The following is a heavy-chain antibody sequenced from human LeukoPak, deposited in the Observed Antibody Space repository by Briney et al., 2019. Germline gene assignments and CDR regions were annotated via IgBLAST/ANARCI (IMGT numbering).Heavy chain of an antibody. D-gene: IGHD3-9*01. CDR2: IYYSGST. CDR1: GXSISNSY. Sequence: PSETLSLTWTVSGXSISNSYWTWIRQPPGKGLEWIGYIYYSGSTYYNPSLKSRVTISVDTSKNQFSLKLSSVTAADTAVYYCARHPPWGDILTGYPEWFDPWGQGTLVTVSS. J-gene: IGHJ5*02. CDR3: ARHPPWGDILTGYPEWFDP. V-gene: IGHV4-59*04.